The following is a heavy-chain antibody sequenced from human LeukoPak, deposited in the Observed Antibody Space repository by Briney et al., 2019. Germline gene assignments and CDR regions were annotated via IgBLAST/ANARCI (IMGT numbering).Heavy chain of an antibody. CDR1: GFTFSNYG. CDR3: ARVMTAITNWFDP. Sequence: PGRSLRLSCAASGFTFSNYGMHWVRQAPGKGLEWVSSIYRDGSTYYADSVKGRFTISRDNSKNTLNLQMNNLRVEDTAVYYCARVMTAITNWFDPWGQGTLVTVSS. CDR2: IYRDGST. V-gene: IGHV3-66*01. J-gene: IGHJ5*02. D-gene: IGHD2-21*02.